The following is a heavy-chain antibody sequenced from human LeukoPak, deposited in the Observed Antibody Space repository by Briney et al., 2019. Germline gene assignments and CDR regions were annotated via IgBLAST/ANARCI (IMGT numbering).Heavy chain of an antibody. CDR1: GFTVSSDY. CDR2: INHNGNVN. V-gene: IGHV3-7*03. CDR3: ARGGGLDV. D-gene: IGHD3-16*01. Sequence: GGSLRLSCVVSGFTVSSDYMNWARQAPGKGLEWVASINHNGNVNYYVDSVKGRFTISRDNAKNSLYLQMSNLRAEDTAVYFCARGGGLDVWGQGATVTVSS. J-gene: IGHJ6*02.